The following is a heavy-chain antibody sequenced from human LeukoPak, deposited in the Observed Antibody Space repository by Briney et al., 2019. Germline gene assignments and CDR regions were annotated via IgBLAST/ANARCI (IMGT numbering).Heavy chain of an antibody. J-gene: IGHJ6*02. CDR3: ASNLPEAYYYYGMDV. CDR2: IIPILGIA. V-gene: IGHV1-69*04. Sequence: SVKVSCKASGGTFSSYAISWVRQAPGQGLEWMGRIIPILGIANYAQKFQGRVTITADKSTSTAYMELSSLRSEDTAVYYCASNLPEAYYYYGMDVWGQGTTVTVSS. CDR1: GGTFSSYA.